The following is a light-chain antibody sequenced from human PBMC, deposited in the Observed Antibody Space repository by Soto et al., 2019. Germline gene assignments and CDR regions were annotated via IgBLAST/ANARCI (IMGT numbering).Light chain of an antibody. J-gene: IGLJ2*01. CDR3: CSYASSGTWV. CDR1: SSDVGSYNL. Sequence: QSALTQPASVSGSPGQSITISCTGTSSDVGSYNLVSWYQQHPGKAPQLMIYEGSKRPSGVSNRFSGSKSGNTASLTISGLQTEDEADYYCCSYASSGTWVFGGGTKVTFL. CDR2: EGS. V-gene: IGLV2-23*01.